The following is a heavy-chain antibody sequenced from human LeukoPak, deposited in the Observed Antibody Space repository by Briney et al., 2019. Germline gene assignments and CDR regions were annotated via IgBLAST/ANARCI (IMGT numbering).Heavy chain of an antibody. D-gene: IGHD3-10*01. V-gene: IGHV1-2*02. CDR3: ARDYYYGSGSYFSPRTPFDP. CDR1: GYTFTGYY. Sequence: GASMKVSCKASGYTFTGYYMHWVRQAPGQGLEWMGWINPNSGGTNYAQKFQGRVTMTRDTSISTAYMELSRLRSVDTAVYYCARDYYYGSGSYFSPRTPFDPWGQGTLVTVSS. J-gene: IGHJ5*02. CDR2: INPNSGGT.